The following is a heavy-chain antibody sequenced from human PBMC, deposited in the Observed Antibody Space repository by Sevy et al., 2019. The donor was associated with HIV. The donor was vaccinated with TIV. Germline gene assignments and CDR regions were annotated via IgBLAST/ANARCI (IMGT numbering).Heavy chain of an antibody. V-gene: IGHV3-53*04. Sequence: GESLKISCAASGFTVSSNYMSWVRQAPGKGLEWVSVIYSGGSTYYADSVKGRFTISRHNSKNTLYLQMNSLRAEDTAVYYCARVRASHYYYYYYMDVWGKGTTVTVSS. CDR1: GFTVSSNY. D-gene: IGHD3-10*01. CDR2: IYSGGST. J-gene: IGHJ6*03. CDR3: ARVRASHYYYYYYMDV.